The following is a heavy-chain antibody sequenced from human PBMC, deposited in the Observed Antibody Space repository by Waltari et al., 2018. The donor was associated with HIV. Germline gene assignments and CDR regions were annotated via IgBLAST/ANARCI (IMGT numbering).Heavy chain of an antibody. CDR1: GFTFSSYW. V-gene: IGHV3-74*01. J-gene: IGHJ6*02. D-gene: IGHD3-10*01. CDR2: VNRDGSTI. CDR3: ARGQYYSMDV. Sequence: EVQLVESGGGLVQPGGSLRLSCSASGFTFSSYWMHWVRQAPGKGLVWCSGVNRDGSTIRYVDSVKGRFTISRDNAKNTLYLQMNSLRAEDTALYYCARGQYYSMDVWGQGTTVTVSS.